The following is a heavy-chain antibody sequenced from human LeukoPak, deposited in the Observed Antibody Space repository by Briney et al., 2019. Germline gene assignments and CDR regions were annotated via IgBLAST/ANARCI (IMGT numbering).Heavy chain of an antibody. J-gene: IGHJ4*02. V-gene: IGHV3-21*06. CDR3: GKGTNGRHYDY. CDR2: IGPTGFDR. Sequence: GGSLRLSCTTSGLTFSTSGFNWVRQAPGKGLECIASIGPTGFDRYHADSIKGRFTIYRDNANNFLYLQMVCLRAGDTAEYFCGKGTNGRHYDYWGQGTLLAGSS. D-gene: IGHD1-14*01. CDR1: GLTFSTSG.